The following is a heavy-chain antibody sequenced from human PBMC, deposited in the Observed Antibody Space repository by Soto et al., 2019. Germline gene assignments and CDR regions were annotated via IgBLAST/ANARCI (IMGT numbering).Heavy chain of an antibody. CDR1: GGSISSSSYY. Sequence: SETLSLTCTVSGGSISSSSYYWGWIRQPPGKGLEWIGSIYYSGSTYYNPSLKSRVTISVDTSKNQFSLKLSSVTAADTAVYYCARVCIAVADDAFDIWGQRTMVTVSS. CDR2: IYYSGST. CDR3: ARVCIAVADDAFDI. D-gene: IGHD6-19*01. V-gene: IGHV4-39*01. J-gene: IGHJ3*02.